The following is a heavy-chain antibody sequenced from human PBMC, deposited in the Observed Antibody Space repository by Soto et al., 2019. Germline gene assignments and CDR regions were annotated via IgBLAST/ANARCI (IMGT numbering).Heavy chain of an antibody. D-gene: IGHD7-27*01. J-gene: IGHJ4*02. CDR1: GGSISTVDYW. V-gene: IGHV4-30-4*01. CDR2: IYDGGRT. Sequence: QVQLQESGPGLVKPSQTLSLTCTVSGGSISTVDYWWSWIRQSPDMGLEWIGHIYDGGRTYNNPSLERRVTMSVDTSKSQLSLTLSSVSAADTAVYYCDRGPSGDKVDSWGQGTLVTVSS. CDR3: DRGPSGDKVDS.